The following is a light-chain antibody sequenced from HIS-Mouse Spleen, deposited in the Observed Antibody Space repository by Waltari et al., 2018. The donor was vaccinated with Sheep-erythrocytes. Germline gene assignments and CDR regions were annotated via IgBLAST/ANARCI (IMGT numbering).Light chain of an antibody. V-gene: IGLV2-23*01. Sequence: QSALTQPASVSGSPGQSITISCTGTSSDVGSYNLVSWYQQHPGKAPKLMIYEGSKRPSWVSNRFSGSKSGNTASLTISGRQAEDEADYYCCSYAGSSTPWVFGGGTKLTVL. CDR1: SSDVGSYNL. CDR3: CSYAGSSTPWV. CDR2: EGS. J-gene: IGLJ3*02.